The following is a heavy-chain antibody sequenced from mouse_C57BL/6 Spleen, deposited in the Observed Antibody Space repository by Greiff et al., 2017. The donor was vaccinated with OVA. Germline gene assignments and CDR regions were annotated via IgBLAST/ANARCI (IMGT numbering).Heavy chain of an antibody. CDR2: IRSGGAYL. V-gene: IGHV5-9-1*02. CDR3: TREYYDYDGRLDY. Sequence: EVMLVESGEGLVKPGGSLKLSCAASGFTFSSYAMSWVRQTPETRLEWVAYIRSGGAYLYYADTVKGRFTISRDNARNTLYLQMSSLKSEDTAMYYCTREYYDYDGRLDYWGQGTTLTVSS. CDR1: GFTFSSYA. D-gene: IGHD2-4*01. J-gene: IGHJ2*01.